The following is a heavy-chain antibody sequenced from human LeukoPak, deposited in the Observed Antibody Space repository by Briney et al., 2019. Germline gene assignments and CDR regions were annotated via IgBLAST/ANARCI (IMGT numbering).Heavy chain of an antibody. CDR2: IYYSGST. D-gene: IGHD3-22*01. V-gene: IGHV4-59*08. CDR3: ARHGYYDSSGYYYAIGY. CDR1: GGSISSYY. Sequence: SETLSLTCTVSGGSISSYYWSWIRQPPGKGLGWIGYIYYSGSTNYNPSLKSRVAISVDTSKNQFSLKLSSVTAADTAVYYCARHGYYDSSGYYYAIGYWGQGTLVTVSS. J-gene: IGHJ4*02.